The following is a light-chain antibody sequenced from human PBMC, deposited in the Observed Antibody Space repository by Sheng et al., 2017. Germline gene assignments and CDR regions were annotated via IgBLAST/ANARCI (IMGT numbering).Light chain of an antibody. CDR2: AAS. CDR1: QGIDNY. V-gene: IGKV1-27*01. J-gene: IGKJ4*01. CDR3: QKYNSAPLT. Sequence: DIQITQSPSSLSASLGDRVTITCRASQGIDNYLAWYQQRPGTVPRLLIYAASNLQSGVPSRFSGSGSGTDFTLTISSLQPEDVAIYYCQKYNSAPLTFAVGPKIEIK.